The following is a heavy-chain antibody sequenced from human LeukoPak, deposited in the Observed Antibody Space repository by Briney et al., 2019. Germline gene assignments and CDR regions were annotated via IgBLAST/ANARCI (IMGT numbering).Heavy chain of an antibody. D-gene: IGHD1-26*01. CDR1: GYTFTSYG. CDR3: ARDHEGIVGARSMDY. J-gene: IGHJ4*02. V-gene: IGHV1-18*01. CDR2: ISAYNGNT. Sequence: GASVKVSCKAPGYTFTSYGISWVRQAPGQGLEWMGWISAYNGNTNYAQKLQGRVTMTTDTSTSTAYMELRSLRSDDTAVYYCARDHEGIVGARSMDYWGQGTLVTVSS.